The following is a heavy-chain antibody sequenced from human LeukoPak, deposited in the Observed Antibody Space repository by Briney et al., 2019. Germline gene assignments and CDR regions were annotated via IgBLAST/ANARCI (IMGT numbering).Heavy chain of an antibody. D-gene: IGHD3-22*01. CDR2: INWNGGST. CDR3: ARDPDYYDSSGYFHPSDY. V-gene: IGHV3-20*04. CDR1: GFTFSSYA. Sequence: GGSLRLSCAASGFTFSSYAMSWVRQAPGKGLEWVSGINWNGGSTGYADSVKGRFTISRDNAKNSLHLQMNSLRAEDTALYYCARDPDYYDSSGYFHPSDYWGQGTLVTVSS. J-gene: IGHJ4*02.